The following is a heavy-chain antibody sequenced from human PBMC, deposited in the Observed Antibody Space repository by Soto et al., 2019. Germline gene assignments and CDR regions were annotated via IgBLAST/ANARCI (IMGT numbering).Heavy chain of an antibody. Sequence: ASVKVSCKASGYTFTGYYIHWVRQAPGQGLEWMGWINPNSGGTNYAQKFQERLSITRDMSTSTAYMELSSLTLEDTAVYYCAAVQGGGATFHFWGPGTLVNVSS. CDR1: GYTFTGYY. CDR2: INPNSGGT. D-gene: IGHD1-26*01. J-gene: IGHJ4*02. V-gene: IGHV1-2*02. CDR3: AAVQGGGATFHF.